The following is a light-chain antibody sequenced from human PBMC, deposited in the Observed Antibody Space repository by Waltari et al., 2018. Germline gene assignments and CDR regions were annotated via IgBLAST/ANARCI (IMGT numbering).Light chain of an antibody. CDR3: NSRDSSGNHLGV. J-gene: IGLJ1*01. Sequence: SSELTQDPAVSVALGQTVRITCQVDSLRSYYASWYQQKPGQAPVLVIYGKNNRPSGIPDRFSGSSSGNTAYLTITGAQAEDEADYYCNSRDSSGNHLGVFGTGTKVTVL. CDR1: SLRSYY. CDR2: GKN. V-gene: IGLV3-19*01.